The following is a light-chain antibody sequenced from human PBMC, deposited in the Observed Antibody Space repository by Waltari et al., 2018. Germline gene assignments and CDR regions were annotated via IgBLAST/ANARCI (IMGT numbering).Light chain of an antibody. CDR1: QSLTNRY. CDR2: GAS. Sequence: VLTQSPDTLSLSLGDRATLPYRASQSLTNRYLVWYQQKPGQAPRLLIHGASNRAACIPDRFSGSWSGTDFTLTISRLEPDDSAVYYCQQYGSSIMYTFGQGTKLEIK. J-gene: IGKJ2*01. CDR3: QQYGSSIMYT. V-gene: IGKV3-20*01.